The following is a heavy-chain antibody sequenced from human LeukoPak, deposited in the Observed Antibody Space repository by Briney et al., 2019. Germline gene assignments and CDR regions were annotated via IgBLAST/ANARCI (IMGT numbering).Heavy chain of an antibody. J-gene: IGHJ4*02. V-gene: IGHV5-51*01. CDR2: IYPGDSDT. Sequence: GESLKISCKGSGYSFTSYWIGWVRLMPGKGLEWMGIIYPGDSDTKYSPSFQGQVTISADKSISTAYLQWSSLKASDTAMYYCARQAASNYVGPFDYWGQGTLVTVSS. CDR1: GYSFTSYW. CDR3: ARQAASNYVGPFDY. D-gene: IGHD4-11*01.